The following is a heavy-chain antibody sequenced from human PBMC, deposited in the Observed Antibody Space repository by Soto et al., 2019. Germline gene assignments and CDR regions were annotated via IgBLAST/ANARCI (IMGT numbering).Heavy chain of an antibody. CDR2: IYYSGST. V-gene: IGHV4-31*03. J-gene: IGHJ6*02. CDR1: GGSISSGGYY. D-gene: IGHD5-12*01. Sequence: QVQLQESGPGLVKPSQTLSLTCTVSGGSISSGGYYWSWIRQHPGKGLEWIGYIYYSGSTYSNPSLKSRVTISVDTSKNQCSLKLSSVTAADTAVYYCARDQVDIVATMGHYYYGMDVWGQGTTVTVSS. CDR3: ARDQVDIVATMGHYYYGMDV.